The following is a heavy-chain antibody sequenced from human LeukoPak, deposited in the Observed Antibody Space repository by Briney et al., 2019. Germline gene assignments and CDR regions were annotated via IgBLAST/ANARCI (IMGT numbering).Heavy chain of an antibody. Sequence: GGSLRLSCVASGFTFDDYGMSWVRQAPGKGLGWVSGINWNGGSTGYADSVKGRFTISRDNANNSLYLQMNSLRAEDTALYYCARDKLGSSNAWGQGTLVTVSS. CDR1: GFTFDDYG. CDR2: INWNGGST. CDR3: ARDKLGSSNA. D-gene: IGHD6-13*01. J-gene: IGHJ5*02. V-gene: IGHV3-20*04.